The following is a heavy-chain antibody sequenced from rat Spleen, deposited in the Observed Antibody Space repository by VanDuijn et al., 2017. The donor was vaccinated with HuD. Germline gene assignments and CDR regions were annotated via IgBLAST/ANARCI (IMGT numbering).Heavy chain of an antibody. J-gene: IGHJ2*01. CDR3: ARQMYTTDYYYGGFDY. CDR2: IKTDGSRT. V-gene: IGHV5-58*01. CDR1: GFTFSSYW. Sequence: EVQLVETGGGLVQPGRSLKLSCVASGFTFSSYWMYWIRQAPGKGLEWVSSIKTDGSRTYYRDSVKGRFTISRDDAKSTLYLQLKSLRSEDTATYYCARQMYTTDYYYGGFDYWGQGVMVTVSS. D-gene: IGHD1-6*01.